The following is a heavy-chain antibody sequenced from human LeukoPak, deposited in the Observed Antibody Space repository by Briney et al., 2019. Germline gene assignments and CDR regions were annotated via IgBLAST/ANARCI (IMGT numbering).Heavy chain of an antibody. V-gene: IGHV3-48*03. CDR3: ARERGYSYGYDY. D-gene: IGHD5-18*01. Sequence: GGSQRLSCAASGFTFSSYEMNWVRQAPGKGLEWVSYISSSGTTIYYADSVKGRFTISRDNAKNSLYLQMNSLRAEDTAVYYCARERGYSYGYDYWGQGTLVTVSS. J-gene: IGHJ4*02. CDR1: GFTFSSYE. CDR2: ISSSGTTI.